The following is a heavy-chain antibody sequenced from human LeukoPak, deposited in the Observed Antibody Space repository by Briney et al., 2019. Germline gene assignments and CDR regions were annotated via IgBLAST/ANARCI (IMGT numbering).Heavy chain of an antibody. Sequence: PGGSLRLSCAASGSTFSSYAMHWVRQAPGKGLEWVAVISYDGSNKYYADSVKGRFTISRDNSKNTLYLQMNSLRAEDTAVYYCARDAGLDSYFDYWGQGTLVTVSS. CDR3: ARDAGLDSYFDY. CDR2: ISYDGSNK. V-gene: IGHV3-30-3*01. CDR1: GSTFSSYA. J-gene: IGHJ4*02. D-gene: IGHD3-9*01.